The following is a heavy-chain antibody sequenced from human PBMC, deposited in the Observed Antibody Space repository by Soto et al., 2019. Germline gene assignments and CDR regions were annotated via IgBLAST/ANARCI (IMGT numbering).Heavy chain of an antibody. CDR2: ISYDGSNK. D-gene: IGHD3-10*01. J-gene: IGHJ3*02. V-gene: IGHV3-30-3*01. CDR1: GFTFSSYA. Sequence: QVQLVESGGGVVQPGRSLRLSCAASGFTFSSYAMHWVRQAPGKGLEWVAVISYDGSNKYYADSVKGRFTISRDNSKNTLYLKMNSLRAEDTAVYYCARDMGLGQKFPAFDIWGQGTMVTVSS. CDR3: ARDMGLGQKFPAFDI.